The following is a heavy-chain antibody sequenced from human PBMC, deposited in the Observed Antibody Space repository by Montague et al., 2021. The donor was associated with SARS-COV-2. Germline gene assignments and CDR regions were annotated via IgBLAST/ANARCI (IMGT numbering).Heavy chain of an antibody. D-gene: IGHD3-3*01. CDR1: GYSISSGYY. CDR3: ARDVRYYDFWSGRAQTSPDY. J-gene: IGHJ4*02. CDR2: IYHSGST. V-gene: IGHV4-38-2*02. Sequence: SETLSLTCTVSGYSISSGYYWGWIRQPPGKGLEWIGSIYHSGSTYYNPSLKSRVTISVDTSKHQFSLKLSSVTAADTAVYYCARDVRYYDFWSGRAQTSPDYWGQGTLVTVSS.